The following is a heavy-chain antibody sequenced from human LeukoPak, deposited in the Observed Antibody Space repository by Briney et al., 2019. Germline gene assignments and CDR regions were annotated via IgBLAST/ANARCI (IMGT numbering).Heavy chain of an antibody. CDR1: GGSFSGYY. V-gene: IGHV4-34*01. CDR3: ARRYRSGWYEKAYYFDY. D-gene: IGHD6-19*01. J-gene: IGHJ4*02. CDR2: INRSGST. Sequence: NPSETLSLTCAVYGGSFSGYYWSWIRQPPGKGLEWIGEINRSGSTNYNPSLKSRVTISVDTSKNQFSLKLSSVTAADTAVYYCARRYRSGWYEKAYYFDYWGQGTLVTVSS.